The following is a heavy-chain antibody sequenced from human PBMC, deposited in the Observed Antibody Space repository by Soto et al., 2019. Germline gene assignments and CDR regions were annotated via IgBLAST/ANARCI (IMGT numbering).Heavy chain of an antibody. V-gene: IGHV4-30-4*01. CDR3: PSVGGFGATTIDY. CDR2: IYYSGST. J-gene: IGHJ4*02. D-gene: IGHD3-10*01. Sequence: QVQLQESGPGLVKPSQTLSLTCTVSGGSISSGDYYWSWIRQPPGKGLEWIGYIYYSGSTYYNPSLNRRGTISVDTSKNQFALKLSSVTAADPAVYYLPSVGGFGATTIDYWGQGTLVTVSS. CDR1: GGSISSGDYY.